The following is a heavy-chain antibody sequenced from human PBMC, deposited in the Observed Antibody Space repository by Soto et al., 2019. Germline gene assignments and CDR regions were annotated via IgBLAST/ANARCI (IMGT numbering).Heavy chain of an antibody. CDR3: ARDEQQWRGFDY. CDR2: IYSSGST. D-gene: IGHD6-19*01. CDR1: GGSISSYY. V-gene: IGHV4-4*07. J-gene: IGHJ4*02. Sequence: SETLSLTCTVSGGSISSYYWTWIRQPAGKGLEWSGRIYSSGSTNYNPTLKSRVTMSVDTSKNQFSLKLSSVTAADTAVYYCARDEQQWRGFDYWGQGTLVTVSS.